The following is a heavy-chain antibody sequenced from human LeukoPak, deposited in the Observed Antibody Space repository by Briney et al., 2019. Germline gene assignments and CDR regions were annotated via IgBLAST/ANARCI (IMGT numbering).Heavy chain of an antibody. CDR2: IYYSGST. D-gene: IGHD2-15*01. Sequence: PSETLSLTCTVSGGSISSYYWSWIRQPPGKGLEWIGYIYYSGSTYYNPSLKSRVTISVDTSKNQFSLKLSSVTAADTAVYYCARRAPGVVSPFDYWGQGTLVTVSS. CDR3: ARRAPGVVSPFDY. CDR1: GGSISSYY. V-gene: IGHV4-59*08. J-gene: IGHJ4*02.